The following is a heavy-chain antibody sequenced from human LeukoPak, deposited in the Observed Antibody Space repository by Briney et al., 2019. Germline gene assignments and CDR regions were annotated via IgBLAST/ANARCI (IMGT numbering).Heavy chain of an antibody. CDR2: IHYSGST. CDR3: ASVLWFGEFNFDY. J-gene: IGHJ4*02. V-gene: IGHV4-59*08. Sequence: SETLSLTCSVSGGSISSYYWSWIRQPPEKGLEWIGYIHYSGSTSYNPSLKSRVTISVDTSKNQFSLKLSSVTAADAAVYYCASVLWFGEFNFDYWGQGTLVTVSS. D-gene: IGHD3-10*01. CDR1: GGSISSYY.